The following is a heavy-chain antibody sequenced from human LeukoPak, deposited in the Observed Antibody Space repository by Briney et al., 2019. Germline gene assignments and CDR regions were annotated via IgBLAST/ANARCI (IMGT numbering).Heavy chain of an antibody. Sequence: SETLSLTCAVYGGSFSGYYWSWIRQPPGKGLEWIGEINHSGSTNYNPSLKSRVTISVDTSKNQFSLKLSSVTAADTAVYYCATHSGSFYYFDYWGQGTLVTVSS. CDR1: GGSFSGYY. D-gene: IGHD1-26*01. J-gene: IGHJ4*02. V-gene: IGHV4-34*01. CDR2: INHSGST. CDR3: ATHSGSFYYFDY.